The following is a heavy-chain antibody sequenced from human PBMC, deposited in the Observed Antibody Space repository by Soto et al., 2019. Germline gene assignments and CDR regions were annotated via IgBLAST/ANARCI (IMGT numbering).Heavy chain of an antibody. CDR1: GGSISSGGYS. CDR3: ARVVAASQPSNWFDP. CDR2: IYHSGST. J-gene: IGHJ5*02. D-gene: IGHD6-6*01. Sequence: SETLSLTCAVSGGSISSGGYSWSWIRQPPGKGLEWIGYIYHSGSTYYNPSLKSRVTISVDRSKNQFSLKLSSVTAAGTAVYYCARVVAASQPSNWFDPWGQGTLVTVSS. V-gene: IGHV4-30-2*01.